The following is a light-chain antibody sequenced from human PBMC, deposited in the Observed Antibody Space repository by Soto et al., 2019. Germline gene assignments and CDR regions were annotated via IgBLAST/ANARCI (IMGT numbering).Light chain of an antibody. Sequence: EIVMTQSPATLSVSPGERATLSCRASQSVSSNLAWYQQKPGQAPRLLIYGVTTRATGIPARFSGSGSGTEFPLTISSLQSEDFAVYYCQQYNNWLRTFGQGTKVEIK. CDR1: QSVSSN. CDR2: GVT. CDR3: QQYNNWLRT. J-gene: IGKJ1*01. V-gene: IGKV3-15*01.